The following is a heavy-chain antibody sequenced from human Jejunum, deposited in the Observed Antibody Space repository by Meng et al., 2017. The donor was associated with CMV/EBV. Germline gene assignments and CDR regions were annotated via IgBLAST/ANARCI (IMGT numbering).Heavy chain of an antibody. CDR2: ISSSSRYI. V-gene: IGHV3-21*01. CDR3: ARDIDH. J-gene: IGHJ5*02. Sequence: EGKVWGSGGCLVQPGGPLRLSCAASGFIFSSFTMTWVRQAPGKGLEWVSSISSSSRYINYADSVKGRFTISRDNAKKSLYLQMNSLRVEDTAIYYCARDIDHWGQGTLVTVSS. CDR1: GFIFSSFT.